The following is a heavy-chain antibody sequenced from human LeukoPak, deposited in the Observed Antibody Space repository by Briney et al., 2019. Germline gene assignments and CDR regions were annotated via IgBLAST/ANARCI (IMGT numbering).Heavy chain of an antibody. Sequence: GRSLRLSCAASGCTLDDYSMHWVRQAPGKGLEWVSGICWNSVNIGCADSVKGRFTISRDNAKNSLYLQMNSLRAEDMALYYCAKGGMIVVAVGDYFDYWGQGTLVTVSS. J-gene: IGHJ4*02. CDR1: GCTLDDYS. V-gene: IGHV3-9*03. CDR2: ICWNSVNI. CDR3: AKGGMIVVAVGDYFDY. D-gene: IGHD3-22*01.